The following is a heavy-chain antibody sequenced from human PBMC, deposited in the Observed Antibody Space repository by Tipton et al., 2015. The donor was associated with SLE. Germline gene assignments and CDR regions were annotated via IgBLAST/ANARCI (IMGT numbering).Heavy chain of an antibody. J-gene: IGHJ3*02. Sequence: GHVTISADKSISTAYLQWSSLKASDTAMYYCARPQGHTRAFDIWGQGTMVTVSS. CDR3: ARPQGHTRAFDI. D-gene: IGHD2-21*01. V-gene: IGHV5-10-1*01.